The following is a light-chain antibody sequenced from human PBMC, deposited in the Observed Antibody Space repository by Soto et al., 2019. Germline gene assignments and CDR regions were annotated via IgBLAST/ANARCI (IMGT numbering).Light chain of an antibody. CDR3: QQSYSSPNN. Sequence: DIQLTQSPSLLSASIGDRVTITCRASHDISTFLAWYQQKPGKAPKLLIYEASTLQSGVPSRFSGSGSGTEFTLTISSLQPEDFATYYCQQSYSSPNNFGPGTIVDIK. CDR1: HDISTF. J-gene: IGKJ3*01. CDR2: EAS. V-gene: IGKV1-9*01.